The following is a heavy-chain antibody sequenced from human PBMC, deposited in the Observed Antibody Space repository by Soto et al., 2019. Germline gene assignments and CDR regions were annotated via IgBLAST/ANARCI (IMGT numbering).Heavy chain of an antibody. Sequence: SETLSLTCTVSGGSISSGGYYWSWIRQHPGKGLEWIGYIYYSGSTYYNPSLKSRVTISVDTSKNQFSLKLSSVTAADTAVYYCARARNLENYYDSSGLRIPNRFDPWGQGTLVTVSS. V-gene: IGHV4-31*03. J-gene: IGHJ5*02. CDR1: GGSISSGGYY. CDR2: IYYSGST. D-gene: IGHD3-22*01. CDR3: ARARNLENYYDSSGLRIPNRFDP.